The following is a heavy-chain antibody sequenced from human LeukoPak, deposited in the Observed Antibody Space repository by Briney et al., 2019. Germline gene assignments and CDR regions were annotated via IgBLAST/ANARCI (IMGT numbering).Heavy chain of an antibody. CDR1: GFSFSRFG. J-gene: IGHJ4*02. CDR3: AQKGGTDH. Sequence: GGSLRLSCAASGFSFSRFGMNWVRQAPGKGLEWVSYISSSSGAIYYADSVKGRFTISRDNAKNSLYLQMSSLRDEDTAVYYCAQKGGTDHWGQGTLVTVSS. CDR2: ISSSSGAI. D-gene: IGHD2-15*01. V-gene: IGHV3-48*02.